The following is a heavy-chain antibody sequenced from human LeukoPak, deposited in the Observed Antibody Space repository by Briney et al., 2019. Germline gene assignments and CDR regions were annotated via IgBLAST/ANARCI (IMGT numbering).Heavy chain of an antibody. V-gene: IGHV3-74*01. CDR1: GFTFSSYW. Sequence: GGSLRLSCAASGFTFSSYWMHWVRQAPGKGLVWVSRIKSDGSTSYADSVKGRFTISRDNAKNTVSLQMNSLRAEDTGVYYCARAPSEIGGYYPEYFRHWGQGTLVTVSS. CDR2: IKSDGST. J-gene: IGHJ1*01. CDR3: ARAPSEIGGYYPEYFRH. D-gene: IGHD3-22*01.